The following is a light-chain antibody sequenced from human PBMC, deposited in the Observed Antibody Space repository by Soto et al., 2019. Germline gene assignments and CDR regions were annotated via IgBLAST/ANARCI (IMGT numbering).Light chain of an antibody. Sequence: YELAQPPSVSVAPGQTARVTCEGNTIGSKSVHWYQQKPGQAPILVVYDDSDRPSGIPERFSGSNSGNTATLTINRVEAGDEADYYCQVWHSSGDQYVFGPGTKVTVL. V-gene: IGLV3-21*02. CDR1: TIGSKS. CDR3: QVWHSSGDQYV. J-gene: IGLJ1*01. CDR2: DDS.